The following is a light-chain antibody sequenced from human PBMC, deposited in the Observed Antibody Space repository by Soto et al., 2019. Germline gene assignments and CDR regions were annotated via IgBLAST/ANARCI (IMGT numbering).Light chain of an antibody. Sequence: ELVLTQSPGTLSLSPGERATLSCRASQSVSNNYLAWYQQKHGQAPRILFYDASKRATGIPPRFSGSGSGTDCTITISSLEKEDFAVYYCQQRSNWTWTFGQGTKVDIK. V-gene: IGKV3D-20*02. CDR3: QQRSNWTWT. CDR2: DAS. CDR1: QSVSNNY. J-gene: IGKJ1*01.